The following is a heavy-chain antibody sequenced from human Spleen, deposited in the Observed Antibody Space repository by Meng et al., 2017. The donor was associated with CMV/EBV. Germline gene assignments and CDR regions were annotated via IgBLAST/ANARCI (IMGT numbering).Heavy chain of an antibody. CDR2: INHSGST. Sequence: SQTLSLTCAVYGGSFSGYYWSWIRQPPGKGLEWIGEINHSGSTNYNPSLKSRVTISVDTSKNQFSLKLSSVTAADTAVYYCARDRGYYGSGMGRGYWGQGTLVTVSS. D-gene: IGHD3-10*01. V-gene: IGHV4-34*01. J-gene: IGHJ4*02. CDR3: ARDRGYYGSGMGRGY. CDR1: GGSFSGYY.